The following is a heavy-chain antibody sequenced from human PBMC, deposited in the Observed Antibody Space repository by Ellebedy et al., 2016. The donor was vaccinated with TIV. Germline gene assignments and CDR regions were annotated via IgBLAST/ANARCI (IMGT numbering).Heavy chain of an antibody. V-gene: IGHV3-7*01. D-gene: IGHD4-17*01. CDR2: IRQDGSEK. J-gene: IGHJ3*02. Sequence: GESLKISCAASGFSFRSYWMTWVRQAPGKGLEWVANIRQDGSEKYYVDSVTGRFTISRDNAKNSLYLQMNSLRAEDTAVYYCATNGSYGDYLSPTHAFVMWGQGTLVTVSA. CDR1: GFSFRSYW. CDR3: ATNGSYGDYLSPTHAFVM.